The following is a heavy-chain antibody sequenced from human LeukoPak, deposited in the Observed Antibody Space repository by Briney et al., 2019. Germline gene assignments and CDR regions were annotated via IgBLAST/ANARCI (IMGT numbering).Heavy chain of an antibody. CDR1: GSTFSAYA. CDR3: AKDWHSSGS. CDR2: IGNSDGKP. V-gene: IGHV3-23*01. Sequence: GGSLRLSCTASGSTFSAYAMNWVRQAPGKGLEWLADIGNSDGKPYYADSVKGRFTISRDTSENTLYLQMNSLRAEDTAVYYCAKDWHSSGSWGQGTLVTVSS. D-gene: IGHD6-19*01. J-gene: IGHJ4*02.